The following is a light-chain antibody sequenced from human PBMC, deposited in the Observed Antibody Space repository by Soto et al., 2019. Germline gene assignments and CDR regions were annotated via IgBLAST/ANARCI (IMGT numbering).Light chain of an antibody. CDR1: QSIGTW. Sequence: DIQMTQSPSTLSASVGDGVTITCRASQSIGTWLAWYQQKPGKAPKVLIYDVSTLKSGVPSRFSGSASATEFPLSISSLQPDDFATHYCQQYKSYWTFGQGTKVEIQ. J-gene: IGKJ1*01. CDR2: DVS. V-gene: IGKV1-5*01. CDR3: QQYKSYWT.